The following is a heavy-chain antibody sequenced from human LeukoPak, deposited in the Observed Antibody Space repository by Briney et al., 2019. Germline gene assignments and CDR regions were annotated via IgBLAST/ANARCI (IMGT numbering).Heavy chain of an antibody. CDR1: GGTFSSYA. V-gene: IGHV1-69*05. D-gene: IGHD2-15*01. CDR3: ASGRGGSLGYCSGGSCHYYYYMDV. Sequence: ASVKVSCKASGGTFSSYAISWVRQAPGQGLEWMGRIIPIFGTANYAQKFQGRVTITTDDSTSTAYMELSSLRSEDTAVYYCASGRGGSLGYCSGGSCHYYYYMDVWGKGTTVTVSS. CDR2: IIPIFGTA. J-gene: IGHJ6*03.